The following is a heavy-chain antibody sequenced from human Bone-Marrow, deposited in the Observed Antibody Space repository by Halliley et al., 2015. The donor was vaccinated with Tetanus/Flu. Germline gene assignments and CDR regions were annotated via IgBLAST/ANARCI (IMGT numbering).Heavy chain of an antibody. D-gene: IGHD6-19*01. Sequence: SLRLSCTASGFTFNRAWMSWVRQAPGKGPEWVGRIKSENNGGTIEYVAPVKGRFTNSRDESKNTGYIQMNSLATEDTAVHHWAAEYNGGEIAMGGQGSLFTVSS. CDR2: IKSENNGGTI. CDR1: GFTFNRAW. J-gene: IGHJ1*01. V-gene: IGHV3-15*01. CDR3: AAEYNGGEIAM.